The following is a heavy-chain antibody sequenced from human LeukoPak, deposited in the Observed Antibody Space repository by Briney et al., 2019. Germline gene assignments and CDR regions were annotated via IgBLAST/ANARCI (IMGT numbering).Heavy chain of an antibody. V-gene: IGHV1-69*05. CDR1: GGTFSSYA. D-gene: IGHD3-10*01. Sequence: ASVKVSCKASGGTFSSYAITWVRQAPGQGLEWMGGIIPIFGTANYAQKLQGRVTMTTDTSTSTAYMELRSLRSDDTAVYYCARVWFGELKTDEAFDIWGQGTMVTVSS. CDR2: IIPIFGTA. CDR3: ARVWFGELKTDEAFDI. J-gene: IGHJ3*02.